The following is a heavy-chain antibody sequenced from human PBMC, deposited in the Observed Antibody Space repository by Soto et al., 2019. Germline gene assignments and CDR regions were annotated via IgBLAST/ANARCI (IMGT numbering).Heavy chain of an antibody. CDR2: INPNSGGT. CDR3: ARAGFRGNYYYYMDV. Sequence: EASVKVSCKASGYTFTGYYMHWVRQAPGQGLEWMGWINPNSGGTNYAQKFQGWVTMTRDTSISTAYMELSRLRSDDTAVYYCARAGFRGNYYYYMDVWGKGTTVTVSS. D-gene: IGHD3-16*01. CDR1: GYTFTGYY. V-gene: IGHV1-2*04. J-gene: IGHJ6*03.